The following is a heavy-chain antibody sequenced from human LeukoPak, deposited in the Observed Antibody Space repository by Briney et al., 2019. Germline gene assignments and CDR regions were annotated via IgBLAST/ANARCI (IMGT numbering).Heavy chain of an antibody. Sequence: TGGSLRLSCAASGFTFSSYTMSWVRQVPGKGLEWVSGISGSGLTTFSADSLMGRFTISRDNSESTLFLQMNGLRAEDTAIYYCAKDGKYDSSGYFYDGYFDSWGQGTLVTVSS. D-gene: IGHD3-22*01. V-gene: IGHV3-23*01. CDR2: ISGSGLTT. CDR3: AKDGKYDSSGYFYDGYFDS. J-gene: IGHJ4*02. CDR1: GFTFSSYT.